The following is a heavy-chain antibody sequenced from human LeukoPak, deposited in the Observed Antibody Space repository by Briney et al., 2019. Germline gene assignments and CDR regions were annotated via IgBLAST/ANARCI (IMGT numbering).Heavy chain of an antibody. CDR3: AAVPIVGATTKSLDPIDY. D-gene: IGHD1-26*01. CDR2: ISAYNGNT. Sequence: ASVKVSCKASGYTFTSYGISWVRQAPGQGLEWMGWISAYNGNTNYAQKLQGRVTMTTDTSTSTAYMELRSLRSDDTAVYYCAAVPIVGATTKSLDPIDYWGQGTLVTVSS. CDR1: GYTFTSYG. V-gene: IGHV1-18*01. J-gene: IGHJ4*02.